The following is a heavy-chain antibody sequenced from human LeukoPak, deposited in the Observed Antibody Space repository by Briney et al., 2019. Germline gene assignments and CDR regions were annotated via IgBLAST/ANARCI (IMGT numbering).Heavy chain of an antibody. CDR2: IYYSGST. V-gene: IGHV4-39*01. D-gene: IGHD6-19*01. Sequence: PSETLSLTCTVSGGSISSSSYYWGWIRQPPGKGLEWIGSIYYSGSTYYNPSLKSRVTISVDTSKNQFSLKLSSVTAADTAVYYCARQGRRVHSSGWYHLDLWGRGTLVTVSS. CDR3: ARQGRRVHSSGWYHLDL. CDR1: GGSISSSSYY. J-gene: IGHJ2*01.